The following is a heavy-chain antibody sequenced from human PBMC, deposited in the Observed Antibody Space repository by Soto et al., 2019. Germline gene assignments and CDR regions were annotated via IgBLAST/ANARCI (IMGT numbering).Heavy chain of an antibody. Sequence: GGSLRLSCAGSGFTFSNYNINWVRQAPGKGLEWVLSISSSGSSINYADSLKGRFTISRDNAKNLLYLQMNSLRAEDTAVYYCARQFQSSAGSPWFDPWGQGTLVTVSS. CDR3: ARQFQSSAGSPWFDP. V-gene: IGHV3-21*01. J-gene: IGHJ5*02. CDR1: GFTFSNYN. D-gene: IGHD3-10*01. CDR2: ISSSGSSI.